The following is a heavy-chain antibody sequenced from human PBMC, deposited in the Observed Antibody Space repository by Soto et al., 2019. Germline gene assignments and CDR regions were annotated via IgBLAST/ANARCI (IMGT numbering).Heavy chain of an antibody. J-gene: IGHJ5*02. Sequence: ASVKVSCKASGYTFTNFGVTWVRRAPGQGLEWMGWISAYTDTPNYAQKFQGRVTMTIDTSTSTAYMDLRSLTSDDTAVYYCARVIPGVEAWFYPWGQGTLVTVSS. V-gene: IGHV1-18*01. CDR1: GYTFTNFG. CDR3: ARVIPGVEAWFYP. CDR2: ISAYTDTP. D-gene: IGHD2-2*01.